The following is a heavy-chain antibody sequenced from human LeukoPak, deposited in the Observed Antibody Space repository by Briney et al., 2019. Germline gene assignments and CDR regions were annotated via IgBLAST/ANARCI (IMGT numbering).Heavy chain of an antibody. CDR1: GFTFSSYW. CDR3: ARDYRNYYDSWSGYSYHFDY. V-gene: IGHV3-74*01. J-gene: IGHJ4*02. CDR2: INSNGSST. Sequence: GGSLRLSCAASGFTFSSYWMHWVRQAPGKGLVWVSRINSNGSSTSYADSMKGRFTMSRDNAKNTLYLKMNSLRAEDTAVYYCARDYRNYYDSWSGYSYHFDYWGQGTLVTVSS. D-gene: IGHD3-3*01.